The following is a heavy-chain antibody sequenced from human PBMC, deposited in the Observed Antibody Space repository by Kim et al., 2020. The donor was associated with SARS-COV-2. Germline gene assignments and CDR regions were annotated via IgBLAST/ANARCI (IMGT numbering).Heavy chain of an antibody. D-gene: IGHD3-10*01. CDR3: AKDLTYGSGSYYNWLGSFDY. Sequence: GGSLRLSCAASGFTFSSYAMSWVRQALGKGLEWVSAISGSGGSTYYADSVKGRFTISRDNSKNTLYLQMNSLRAEDTAVYYCAKDLTYGSGSYYNWLGSFDYWGQGTLVTVSS. CDR2: ISGSGGST. CDR1: GFTFSSYA. J-gene: IGHJ4*02. V-gene: IGHV3-23*01.